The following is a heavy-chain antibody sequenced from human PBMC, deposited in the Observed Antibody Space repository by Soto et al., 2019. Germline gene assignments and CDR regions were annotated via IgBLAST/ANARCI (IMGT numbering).Heavy chain of an antibody. CDR3: ATDPNSSGFGGCFDY. CDR2: ISSGGEYI. V-gene: IGHV3-21*02. J-gene: IGHJ4*02. D-gene: IGHD6-19*01. Sequence: EVQVVQSGGGLVKPGGSLRLSCAASGFTFSSYTLAWVRQAPGKGLEWVSSISSGGEYIYYAESFKGRIAISRDNARNSLSLQMNSLRAEDTAVYFCATDPNSSGFGGCFDYWGQGTLVTVSS. CDR1: GFTFSSYT.